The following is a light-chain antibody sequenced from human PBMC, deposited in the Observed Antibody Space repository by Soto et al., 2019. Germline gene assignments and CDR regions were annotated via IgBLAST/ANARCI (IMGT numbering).Light chain of an antibody. Sequence: EIVLTQSPATLSLSPGGRGTLSCRASQSVSNSLAWYQQKPGQPPRLLIYDVSNRATGIPARFSGSGSGTDFTLTITSLEPEDFAVYFCHQRYNWPRVTFGQGTRLEIK. CDR3: HQRYNWPRVT. CDR2: DVS. CDR1: QSVSNS. J-gene: IGKJ5*01. V-gene: IGKV3-11*01.